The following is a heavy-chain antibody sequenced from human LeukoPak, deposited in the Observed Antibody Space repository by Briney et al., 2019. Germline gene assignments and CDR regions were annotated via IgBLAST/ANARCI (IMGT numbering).Heavy chain of an antibody. CDR3: AIVKINMNRANWLDS. D-gene: IGHD3-10*01. CDR1: GGSISSGDYS. J-gene: IGHJ5*01. Sequence: TLSLTCTVSGGSISSGDYSWTWVRQHPGKGLEFLGYIYYTGNTYSNPSLMGRVTLSVDTSNNQFSLRLSSVTAADTAVYYCAIVKINMNRANWLDSWGPGTLVTVSS. CDR2: IYYTGNT. V-gene: IGHV4-31*03.